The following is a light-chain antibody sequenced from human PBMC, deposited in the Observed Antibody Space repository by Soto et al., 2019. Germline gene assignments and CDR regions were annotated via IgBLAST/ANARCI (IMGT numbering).Light chain of an antibody. Sequence: SYELTQPPSVSVAPGQTARITCGPNNIRTEGVHWYQQKPGQAPVLVVYDDADRPSGIPERFSGSKSGNTATLTISRVEAGDEGDYYCQVWDSPIAVFGGGTKLTVL. CDR1: NIRTEG. J-gene: IGLJ3*02. V-gene: IGLV3-21*02. CDR3: QVWDSPIAV. CDR2: DDA.